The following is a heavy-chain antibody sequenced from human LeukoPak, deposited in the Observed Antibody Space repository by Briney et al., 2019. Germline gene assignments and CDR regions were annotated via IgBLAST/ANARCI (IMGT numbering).Heavy chain of an antibody. V-gene: IGHV1-18*01. Sequence: ASVKVSCKASGYTFTNYGISWVRQAPGQGLEWMGWITAYNGNTKYAQKFQVRVTMTTDTSTSTAYMELRSLRSDDTAVYYCARDGSDGYSYNWGQGTLVTVSS. CDR1: GYTFTNYG. CDR3: ARDGSDGYSYN. CDR2: ITAYNGNT. J-gene: IGHJ4*02. D-gene: IGHD5-18*01.